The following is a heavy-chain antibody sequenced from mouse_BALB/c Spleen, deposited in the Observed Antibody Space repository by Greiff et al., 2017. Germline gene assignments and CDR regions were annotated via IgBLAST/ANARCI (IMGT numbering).Heavy chain of an antibody. Sequence: EVHLVESGGGLVQPGGSLKLSCAASGFTFSSYTMSWVRQTPEKRLEWVAYISNGGGSTYYPDTVKGRFTISRDNAKNTLYLQMSSLKSEDTAMYYCARHGYYGSRGFFDYWGQGTTLTVSS. CDR1: GFTFSSYT. J-gene: IGHJ2*01. CDR3: ARHGYYGSRGFFDY. D-gene: IGHD1-1*01. V-gene: IGHV5-12-2*01. CDR2: ISNGGGST.